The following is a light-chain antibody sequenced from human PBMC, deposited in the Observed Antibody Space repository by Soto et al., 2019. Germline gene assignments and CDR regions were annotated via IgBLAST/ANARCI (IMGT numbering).Light chain of an antibody. J-gene: IGLJ1*01. CDR1: SSDVGGYNY. V-gene: IGLV2-14*01. Sequence: QSALTQPASVSWSPGQSITISCTGTSSDVGGYNYVSWYQQHPGKAPKLMIYEVSNRPSGVSNRFSGSKSDNTASLTISGLQAEDEADYYCSSYRSSSTVFGTGTKVTVL. CDR3: SSYRSSSTV. CDR2: EVS.